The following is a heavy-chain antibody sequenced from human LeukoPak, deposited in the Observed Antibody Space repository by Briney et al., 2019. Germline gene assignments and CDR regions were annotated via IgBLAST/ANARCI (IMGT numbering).Heavy chain of an antibody. V-gene: IGHV1-69*05. CDR1: GGTFSSYA. J-gene: IGHJ5*02. CDR3: ARDLRQVDTAMATDYNWFDP. D-gene: IGHD5-18*01. Sequence: EASVKVSCKASGGTFSSYAISWVRQAPGQGLEWMGRIIPIFGTANYAQKFQGRVTITTDESTSTAYMELSSLRSEDTAVYYCARDLRQVDTAMATDYNWFDPWGQGTLVTVSS. CDR2: IIPIFGTA.